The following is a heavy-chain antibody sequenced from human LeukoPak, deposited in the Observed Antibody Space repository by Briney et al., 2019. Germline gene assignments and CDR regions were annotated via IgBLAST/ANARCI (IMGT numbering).Heavy chain of an antibody. CDR3: AGRVTGYSSGYVY. J-gene: IGHJ4*02. Sequence: PGGSLRLSCAASGFTFTDYYMSWIRQAPGKGLEWLSYISGSGNAIYYADSVKGRFTISRDNSENIVYLQMNNLRAEDTAVYYCAGRVTGYSSGYVYWGQGTLVTVSS. CDR2: ISGSGNAI. D-gene: IGHD5-18*01. CDR1: GFTFTDYY. V-gene: IGHV3-11*01.